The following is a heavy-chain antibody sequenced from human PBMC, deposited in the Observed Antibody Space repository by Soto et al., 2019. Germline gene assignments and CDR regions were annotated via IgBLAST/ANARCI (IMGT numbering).Heavy chain of an antibody. CDR2: IYYSGST. CDR3: ASKLRNYYYYGMDV. D-gene: IGHD1-7*01. Sequence: SETLSLTCTVSGGSISRGDYYWIWIRQPPGKGLEWIGYIYYSGSTYYNPSLKSRVSISVDTSKNQVSLKLSSVTAADTAVYYCASKLRNYYYYGMDVWGQGTTVTSP. CDR1: GGSISRGDYY. J-gene: IGHJ6*02. V-gene: IGHV4-30-4*01.